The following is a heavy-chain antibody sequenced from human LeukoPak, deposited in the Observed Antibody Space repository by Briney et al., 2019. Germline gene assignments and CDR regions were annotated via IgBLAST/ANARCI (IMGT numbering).Heavy chain of an antibody. CDR3: ARDGMVRGVKDYYGMDV. Sequence: PSETLSLTCTVSGGSISSYYWSWIRQPPGKGLEWIGYIHYSGSTNYNPSLKSRVTISVDTSKNQFSLKLSSVTAADTAVYYCARDGMVRGVKDYYGMDVWGQGTTVTVSS. D-gene: IGHD3-10*01. J-gene: IGHJ6*02. CDR2: IHYSGST. V-gene: IGHV4-59*01. CDR1: GGSISSYY.